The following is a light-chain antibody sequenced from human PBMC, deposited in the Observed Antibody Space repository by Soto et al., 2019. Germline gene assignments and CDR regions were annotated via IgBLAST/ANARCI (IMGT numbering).Light chain of an antibody. CDR1: QSVSSN. J-gene: IGKJ1*01. Sequence: EIVMTQSPATLSVSPGERATLSCRASQSVSSNLAWYQQKPGQAPRLLIYGASTRATGIPARFSGSGSGTKFPLTLSSLLSKDFAFYSFQQFNTCRGPFAQGPRVNIK. V-gene: IGKV3-15*01. CDR2: GAS. CDR3: QQFNTCRGP.